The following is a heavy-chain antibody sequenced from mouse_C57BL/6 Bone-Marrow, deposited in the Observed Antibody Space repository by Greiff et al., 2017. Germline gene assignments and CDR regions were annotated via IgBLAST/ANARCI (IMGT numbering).Heavy chain of an antibody. Sequence: QVQLQQPGTELVKPGASVKLSCKASGYTFTSYWMHWVKQRPGQGLEWIGNINPSNGGTNYNEKFKSKATLTVDKSSSTAYMQLSSLTAEDSAVYYCAITEGGTSGFAYWGQGTLVTVSA. CDR3: AITEGGTSGFAY. V-gene: IGHV1-53*01. J-gene: IGHJ3*01. CDR2: INPSNGGT. CDR1: GYTFTSYW. D-gene: IGHD4-1*01.